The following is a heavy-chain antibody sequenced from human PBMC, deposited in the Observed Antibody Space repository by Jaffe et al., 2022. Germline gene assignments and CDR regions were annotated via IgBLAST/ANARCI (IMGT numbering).Heavy chain of an antibody. CDR3: ARHPYDILTGYYVPVFYFDY. J-gene: IGHJ4*02. D-gene: IGHD3-9*01. Sequence: QLQLQESGPGLVKPSETLSLTCTVSGGSISSSSYYWGWIRQPPGKGLEWIGSIYYSGSTYYNPSLKSRVTISVDTSKNQFSLKLSSVTAADTAVYYCARHPYDILTGYYVPVFYFDYWGQGTLVTVSS. V-gene: IGHV4-39*01. CDR1: GGSISSSSYY. CDR2: IYYSGST.